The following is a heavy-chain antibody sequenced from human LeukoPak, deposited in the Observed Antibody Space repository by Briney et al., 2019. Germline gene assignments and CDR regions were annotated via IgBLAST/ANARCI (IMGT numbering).Heavy chain of an antibody. V-gene: IGHV4-39*01. CDR3: ARHAGGYCSGGTRPCYFDY. CDR1: GGSISSSSYY. J-gene: IGHJ4*02. CDR2: IYYSGST. Sequence: SETLSLTCTVSGGSISSSSYYWGWIRQPPGKGLEGIGSIYYSGSTYYNPSLKSRVTISVDTSKNQFSLKLSSVPAADTAVYYCARHAGGYCSGGTRPCYFDYWGQGTLVTVSS. D-gene: IGHD2-15*01.